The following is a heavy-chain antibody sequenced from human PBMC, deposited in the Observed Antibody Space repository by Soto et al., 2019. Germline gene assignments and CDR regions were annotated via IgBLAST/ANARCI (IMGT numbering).Heavy chain of an antibody. J-gene: IGHJ4*02. V-gene: IGHV2-70*11. CDR3: ARMGQYYDILTGYWSGYYFDY. CDR2: IDWDDDK. Sequence: SGPTLVNPTQSLTLTCSFSGFSLTTTEVAVGWIRQPPGKALEWLARIDWDDDKYYSTSLKTRLTISKDTSKNQVVLTMTNMDPVDTATYYCARMGQYYDILTGYWSGYYFDYWGQGTLVTVSS. D-gene: IGHD3-9*01. CDR1: GFSLTTTEVA.